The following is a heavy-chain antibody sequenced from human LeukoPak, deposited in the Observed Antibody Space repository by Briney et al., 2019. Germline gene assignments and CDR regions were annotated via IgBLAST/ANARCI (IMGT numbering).Heavy chain of an antibody. D-gene: IGHD3-16*01. CDR2: INPSGGST. CDR1: GYTFTSYY. V-gene: IGHV1-46*01. CDR3: ARVAGGGNWFDP. Sequence: ASVKVSCKASGYTFTSYYMHWVRQAPGQGLEWMGIINPSGGSTSYAQNFQGRVTMTTDTSTSTAYMELRSLRSDDTAVYYCARVAGGGNWFDPWGQGTLVTVSS. J-gene: IGHJ5*02.